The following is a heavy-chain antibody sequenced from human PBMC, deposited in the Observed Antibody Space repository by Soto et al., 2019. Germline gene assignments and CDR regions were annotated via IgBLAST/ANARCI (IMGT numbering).Heavy chain of an antibody. CDR1: GFTFSSYG. CDR2: ISYDGSNK. CDR3: AKEDYSGSSDY. Sequence: PGGSLRLSCAASGFTFSSYGMHWVRQAPGKGLEWVAVISYDGSNKYYADSVKGRFTISRDNSKNTLYLQMNSLRAEDTAVYYCAKEDYSGSSDYWGQGTLVTVSS. J-gene: IGHJ4*02. V-gene: IGHV3-30*18. D-gene: IGHD1-26*01.